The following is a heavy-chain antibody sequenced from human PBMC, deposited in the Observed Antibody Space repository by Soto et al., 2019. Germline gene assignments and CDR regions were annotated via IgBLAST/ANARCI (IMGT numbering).Heavy chain of an antibody. Sequence: PGGSLRLSCAASGLTFSSYGMHWVRQAPGKGLEWVAVIWYDGSNKYYADSVKGRFTISRDNSKNTLYLQMNSLRAEDTAVYYCARERWFGELSGVLDYWGQGTLVTVSS. CDR2: IWYDGSNK. D-gene: IGHD3-10*01. V-gene: IGHV3-33*01. CDR1: GLTFSSYG. CDR3: ARERWFGELSGVLDY. J-gene: IGHJ4*02.